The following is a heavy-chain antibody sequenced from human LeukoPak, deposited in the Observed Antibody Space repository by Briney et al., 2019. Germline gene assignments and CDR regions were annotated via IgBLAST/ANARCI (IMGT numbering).Heavy chain of an antibody. D-gene: IGHD2-2*01. CDR1: GGTFSSSA. J-gene: IGHJ5*02. CDR3: ARDQEGYCSSTSCPMLDP. CDR2: IIPIFGTA. Sequence: ASVKVSCKASGGTFSSSAISWVRQAPGQGLEWMGGIIPIFGTANYAQKFQGRVTITTDESTSTAYMELSSLRSEDTAVYYCARDQEGYCSSTSCPMLDPWGQGTLVTVSS. V-gene: IGHV1-69*05.